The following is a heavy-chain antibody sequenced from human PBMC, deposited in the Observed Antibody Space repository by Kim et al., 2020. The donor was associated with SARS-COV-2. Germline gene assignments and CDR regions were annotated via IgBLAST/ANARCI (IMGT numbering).Heavy chain of an antibody. CDR3: ARESGVPAAIIVVGNWFDP. J-gene: IGHJ5*02. CDR1: GYTFTSYY. D-gene: IGHD2-2*01. CDR2: INPSGGST. Sequence: ASVKVSCKASGYTFTSYYMHWVRQAPGQGLEWMGIINPSGGSTSYAQKFQGRVTMTRDTSTSTVYMELSSLRSEDTAVYYCARESGVPAAIIVVGNWFDPWGQGTLVTVSS. V-gene: IGHV1-46*01.